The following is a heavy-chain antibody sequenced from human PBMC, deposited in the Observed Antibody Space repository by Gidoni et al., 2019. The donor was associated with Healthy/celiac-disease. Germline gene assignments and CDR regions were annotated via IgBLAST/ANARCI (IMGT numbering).Heavy chain of an antibody. CDR3: ASRGYYGWGFDY. Sequence: EVQLVASGGGLIQPGGALRLSCAASGFTVSSNYMSWVRQAPGKGLEWVLVIYSGGSKYYADSVKVRFTISRDNSKNSLYLQMNSLRAEDTSLYYCASRGYYGWGFDYWGQGTLVTVSS. J-gene: IGHJ4*02. D-gene: IGHD3-16*01. V-gene: IGHV3-53*01. CDR2: IYSGGSK. CDR1: GFTVSSNY.